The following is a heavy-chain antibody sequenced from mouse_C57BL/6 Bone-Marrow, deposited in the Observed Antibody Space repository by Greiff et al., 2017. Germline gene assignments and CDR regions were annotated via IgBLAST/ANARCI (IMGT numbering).Heavy chain of an antibody. Sequence: QVQLQQSGPGLVQPSQSLSITCTVSGFSLTSYGVNWVRQSPGKGLEWLGVIWRGGSTDYNAAFISRLSITKDNSKSQVFFKMNCLQADDTAIYYCAKTYYYGPWLAYWGQGTLVTVSA. D-gene: IGHD1-1*01. J-gene: IGHJ3*01. CDR3: AKTYYYGPWLAY. CDR2: IWRGGST. V-gene: IGHV2-5*01. CDR1: GFSLTSYG.